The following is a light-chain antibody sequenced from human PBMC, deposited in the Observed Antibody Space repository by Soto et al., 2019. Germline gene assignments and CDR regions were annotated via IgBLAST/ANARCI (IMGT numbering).Light chain of an antibody. V-gene: IGLV2-14*01. CDR3: SSYTGSSTYVV. CDR1: SSDVGGYNY. J-gene: IGLJ2*01. CDR2: DVS. Sequence: QSALTQPASVSGSPGQSITISCTGTSSDVGGYNYVSWYQQHPGKAPKLMIYDVSNRPSGVSNRFSGSKSANTASLTISGLQAEEEADYYFSSYTGSSTYVVFGGGTKRTVL.